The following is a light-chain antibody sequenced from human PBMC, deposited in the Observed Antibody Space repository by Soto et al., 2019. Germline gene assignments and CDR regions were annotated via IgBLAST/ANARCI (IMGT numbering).Light chain of an antibody. V-gene: IGKV1-5*03. CDR3: QQYNSYPT. Sequence: DIQMTQSPSTLSASVGDRVTITCRASQSISSWLAWYQQKPGKAPKLLNYKASRLESGVPSRFSGSGSGTEFTLTISSLQPDDLATYYCQQYNSYPTFGQGTKVEIK. CDR2: KAS. J-gene: IGKJ1*01. CDR1: QSISSW.